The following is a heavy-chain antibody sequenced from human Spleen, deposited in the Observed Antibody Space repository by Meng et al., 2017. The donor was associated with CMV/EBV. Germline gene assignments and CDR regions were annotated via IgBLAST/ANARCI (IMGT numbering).Heavy chain of an antibody. CDR2: IYSGGST. J-gene: IGHJ4*02. CDR3: AKRGPRGLSG. V-gene: IGHV3-66*01. CDR1: GFTVSSYY. Sequence: GQRVESGGGLVQPGGALRLSCAASGFTVSSYYMSWVRQAPGKGLEWVSVIYSGGSTYYADSVKGRFTISRDNSKNTLYLQMNSLRAEDTAVYYCAKRGPRGLSGWGQGTLVTVSS. D-gene: IGHD3-10*01.